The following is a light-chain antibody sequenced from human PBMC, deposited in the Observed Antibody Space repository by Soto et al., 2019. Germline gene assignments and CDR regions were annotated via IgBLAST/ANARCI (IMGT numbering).Light chain of an antibody. J-gene: IGKJ4*01. CDR3: QHYYNWPPIS. CDR2: DAS. CDR1: QGVGTK. Sequence: EIVMTQSPATLSVSPGERATLSCRASQGVGTKLAWYQQRPGQGPRLLIYDASSRATGIPARFSGSGSGTEFTLIISSLQSEDFAVYCCQHYYNWPPISFGGGTKVEIK. V-gene: IGKV3-15*01.